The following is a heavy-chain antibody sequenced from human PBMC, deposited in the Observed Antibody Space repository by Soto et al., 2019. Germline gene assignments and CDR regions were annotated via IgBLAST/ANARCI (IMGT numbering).Heavy chain of an antibody. CDR3: AKAPMVRGVIQFDY. D-gene: IGHD3-10*01. V-gene: IGHV3-23*01. CDR1: GFTFSSYA. J-gene: IGHJ4*02. Sequence: GGSLRLSCAASGFTFSSYAMSWVRQAPGKGLEWVSAISGSGGSTYYANSGKGRFTISRDNSKNTLYLQMNSLGAEDTAVYYCAKAPMVRGVIQFDYWGQGTLVTVSS. CDR2: ISGSGGST.